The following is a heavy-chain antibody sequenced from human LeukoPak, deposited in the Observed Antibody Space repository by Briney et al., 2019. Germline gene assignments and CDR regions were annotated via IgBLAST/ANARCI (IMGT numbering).Heavy chain of an antibody. D-gene: IGHD1-14*01. CDR2: ISGSGGST. Sequence: GGSLRLSCAASGFTFSSYAMSWVRQAPGKGLEWVSDISGSGGSTYYADSVKGRFTISRDKSKSTLYLQMNSLRAEDTAVYYCAKKYNTGLDTWGQGTMVTVSS. CDR3: AKKYNTGLDT. J-gene: IGHJ5*02. V-gene: IGHV3-23*01. CDR1: GFTFSSYA.